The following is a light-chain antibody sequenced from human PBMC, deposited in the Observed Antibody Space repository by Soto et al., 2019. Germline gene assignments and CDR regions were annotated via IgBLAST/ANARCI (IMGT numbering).Light chain of an antibody. Sequence: QSSLAQDPSASGSPGESVTTSCTGTSSDIGGYNSVSWYQQHPGKAPKVMIYDVTKRPSGVPDRFSGSKSGNTASLTVSALQAEDEADYYCSSYTDRKDLVFGTGTKVT. CDR2: DVT. CDR3: SSYTDRKDLV. CDR1: SSDIGGYNS. V-gene: IGLV2-8*01. J-gene: IGLJ1*01.